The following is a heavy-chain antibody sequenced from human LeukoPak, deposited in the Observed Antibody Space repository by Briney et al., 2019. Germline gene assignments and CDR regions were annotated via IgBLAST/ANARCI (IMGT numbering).Heavy chain of an antibody. CDR3: AKDTGCCSGGSCQPPYYFDY. J-gene: IGHJ4*02. Sequence: PGGSLRLSCAASGFTFSSYAMSWVRQAPGKGLEWVSAISGSGGSTYYADSVKGRFTISRDNSKNTLYLQMNSLRAEVTAVYYCAKDTGCCSGGSCQPPYYFDYWGQGTLVTVSS. CDR1: GFTFSSYA. V-gene: IGHV3-23*01. D-gene: IGHD2-15*01. CDR2: ISGSGGST.